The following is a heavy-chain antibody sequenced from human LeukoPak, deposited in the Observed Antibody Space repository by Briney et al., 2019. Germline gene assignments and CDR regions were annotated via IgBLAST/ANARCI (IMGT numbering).Heavy chain of an antibody. V-gene: IGHV4-59*08. J-gene: IGHJ4*02. CDR3: ARHHSNLVGASDFDY. CDR2: IYYSGST. Sequence: SETLSLTCTVSGASISSYYWSWIRQPPGKGLEWIGYIYYSGSTNYNPSLKSRVTISVDTSKNQFSLKLSSVTAADTAVYYCARHHSNLVGASDFDYWGQGTLVTVSS. CDR1: GASISSYY. D-gene: IGHD1-26*01.